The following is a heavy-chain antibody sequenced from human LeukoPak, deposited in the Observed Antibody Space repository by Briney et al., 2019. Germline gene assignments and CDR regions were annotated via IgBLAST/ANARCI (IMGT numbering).Heavy chain of an antibody. CDR2: IKKDGSEK. V-gene: IGHV3-7*03. CDR3: AKDSDYGDYSPDAFDI. Sequence: GGSLRLSCAASGFTFSSYWMSWVRQAPGKGLEWVANIKKDGSEKYYVDSVKGRFTISRDNAKTSLYLQMNSLRAEDTAIYYCAKDSDYGDYSPDAFDIWGQGTMVTVSS. J-gene: IGHJ3*02. D-gene: IGHD4-17*01. CDR1: GFTFSSYW.